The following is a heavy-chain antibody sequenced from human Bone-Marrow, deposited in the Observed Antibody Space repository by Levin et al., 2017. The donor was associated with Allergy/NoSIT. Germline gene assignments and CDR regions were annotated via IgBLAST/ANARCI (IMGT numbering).Heavy chain of an antibody. CDR2: ISAYNGNT. Sequence: ASVKVSCKASGYTFTSYGISWVRQAPGQGLEWMGWISAYNGNTNYAQKLQGRVTMTTDTSTSTAYMELRSLRSDDTAVYYCARDPLSQSSSGWFGGWFDPWGQGTLVTVSS. V-gene: IGHV1-18*01. CDR3: ARDPLSQSSSGWFGGWFDP. D-gene: IGHD6-19*01. J-gene: IGHJ5*02. CDR1: GYTFTSYG.